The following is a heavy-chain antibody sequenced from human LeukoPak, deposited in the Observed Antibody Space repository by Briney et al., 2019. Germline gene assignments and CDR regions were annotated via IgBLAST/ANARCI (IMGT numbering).Heavy chain of an antibody. V-gene: IGHV3-20*04. J-gene: IGHJ4*02. CDR3: ARDRLGPSFSVSHFDL. CDR1: GFTFVDYG. CDR2: INYNGAIT. Sequence: GGSLRLSCATSGFTFVDYGLSWVRRAPGKGREWLCAINYNGAITDHADSVKGLFTISRDSAKNSLYLRMDSLRAEATALYYCARDRLGPSFSVSHFDLWGQGTLVTVSS. D-gene: IGHD3-3*02.